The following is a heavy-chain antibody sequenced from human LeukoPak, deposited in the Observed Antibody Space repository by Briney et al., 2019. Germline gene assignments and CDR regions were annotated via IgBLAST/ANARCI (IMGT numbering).Heavy chain of an antibody. CDR1: GYSISSGYY. CDR3: ARGASGTSFDY. J-gene: IGHJ4*02. CDR2: IYTSGST. Sequence: SETLSLTCTVSGYSISSGYYWGWIRQPAGKGLEWIGRIYTSGSTNYNPSLKSRVTISVDTSKNQFSLKLSSVTAADTAVYYCARGASGTSFDYWGQGTLVTVSS. D-gene: IGHD4-23*01. V-gene: IGHV4-61*02.